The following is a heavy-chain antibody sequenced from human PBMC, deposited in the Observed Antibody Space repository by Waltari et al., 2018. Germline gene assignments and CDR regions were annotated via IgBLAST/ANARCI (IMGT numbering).Heavy chain of an antibody. D-gene: IGHD3-10*01. Sequence: QVQLVQSGAEVKKPGAAVKVSCKVSGYTLTELSMHWGRQAHGKGLEWRGGFDPEDVETSDAQTCKGRATMTEDTSTDTSSMELSILRSEDPAVYYCATDRGVRIWGQGTLVTVSS. V-gene: IGHV1-24*01. CDR1: GYTLTELS. CDR3: ATDRGVRI. J-gene: IGHJ4*02. CDR2: FDPEDVET.